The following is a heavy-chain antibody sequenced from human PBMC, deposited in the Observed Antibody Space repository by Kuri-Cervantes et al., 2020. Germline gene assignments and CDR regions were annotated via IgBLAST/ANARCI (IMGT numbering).Heavy chain of an antibody. V-gene: IGHV3-48*02. CDR1: GFTFSSYS. J-gene: IGHJ4*02. D-gene: IGHD3-3*01. CDR3: ARDPPTGYDFWSGHYGGYFDY. Sequence: GESLKISCAASGFTFSSYSMNWVRQAPGKGLEWVSYISSSSSTIYYADSVKGRFTISRDNAKNSLYLQMNSLRDEDTAVYYCARDPPTGYDFWSGHYGGYFDYWGQGTLVTVSS. CDR2: ISSSSSTI.